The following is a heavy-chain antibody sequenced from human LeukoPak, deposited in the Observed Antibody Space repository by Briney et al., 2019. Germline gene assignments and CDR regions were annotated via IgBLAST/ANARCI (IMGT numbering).Heavy chain of an antibody. D-gene: IGHD1-26*01. J-gene: IGHJ4*02. CDR3: ATSVGATGRDY. CDR2: IYYSGST. V-gene: IGHV4-59*08. CDR1: GGSISSYY. Sequence: SETLSLTCTVSGGSISSYYWSWIRQPPWKGLEWIGYIYYSGSTNYNPSLKSRVTISVDTSKNQFSLKLGSVTAADTAVYYCATSVGATGRDYWGQGTLVTVSS.